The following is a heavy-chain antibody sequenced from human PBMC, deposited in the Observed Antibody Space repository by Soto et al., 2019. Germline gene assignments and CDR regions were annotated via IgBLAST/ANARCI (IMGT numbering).Heavy chain of an antibody. CDR2: IYPGDSDT. J-gene: IGHJ6*02. V-gene: IGHV5-51*01. CDR1: GYSFTSYW. CDR3: ARHAEVGPAAIEFSYYGMDV. Sequence: GESLKISCKGSGYSFTSYWIGCVRQMPGKGLEWMGIIYPGDSDTRYSPSLQGQVTISADKSISTAYLQWSSLKASDTAMYYCARHAEVGPAAIEFSYYGMDVWGQGTTVTVSS. D-gene: IGHD2-2*01.